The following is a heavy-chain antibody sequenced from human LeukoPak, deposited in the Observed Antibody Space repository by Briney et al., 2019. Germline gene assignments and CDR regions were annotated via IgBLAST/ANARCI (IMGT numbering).Heavy chain of an antibody. D-gene: IGHD2-2*03. CDR2: INSDGSWT. Sequence: GGSLRLSCAASGNYWMHWVRQAPGKGLVWVSHINSDGSWTSYADSVKGRFTISRDNSKNTLYLQMSSLRAEDTAVYYCVKWGYVDIAWGQGTLVTVSS. CDR3: VKWGYVDIA. CDR1: GNYW. V-gene: IGHV3-74*01. J-gene: IGHJ5*02.